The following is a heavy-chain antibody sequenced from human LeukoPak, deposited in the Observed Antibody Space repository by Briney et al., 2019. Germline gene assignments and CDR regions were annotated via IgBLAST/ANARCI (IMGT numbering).Heavy chain of an antibody. D-gene: IGHD2/OR15-2a*01. J-gene: IGHJ4*02. V-gene: IGHV3-74*01. CDR2: INGYGRST. CDR3: VRGADFSDS. Sequence: GGSLRLSCAASGFTFSSYWMHWVRQAPGKGLVWVSRINGYGRSTTYADSVKGRFTISRDNAKNTLYLQMNSLRAEDTARYYCVRGADFSDSWGQGTLVTSSS. CDR1: GFTFSSYW.